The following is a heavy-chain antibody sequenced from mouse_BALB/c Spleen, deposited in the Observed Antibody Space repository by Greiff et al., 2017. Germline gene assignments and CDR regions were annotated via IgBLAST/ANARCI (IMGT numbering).Heavy chain of an antibody. Sequence: EVQGVESGGGLVQPGGSRKLSCAASGFTFSSFGMHWVRQAPEKGLEWVAYISSGSSTIYYADTVKGRFTISRDNPKNTLFLQMTSLRSEDTAMYYCARSYYGGYFDYWGQGTTLTVSS. V-gene: IGHV5-17*02. CDR2: ISSGSSTI. CDR3: ARSYYGGYFDY. J-gene: IGHJ2*01. D-gene: IGHD1-1*02. CDR1: GFTFSSFG.